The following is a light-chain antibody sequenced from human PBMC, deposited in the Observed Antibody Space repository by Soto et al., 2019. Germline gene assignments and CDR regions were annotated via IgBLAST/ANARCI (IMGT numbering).Light chain of an antibody. Sequence: QSALTQPASVSGSPGQSITISCTGTSSDVGGYNCVSWYQQHPGKAPKLMIYDVSNRPSGVSNRFSGSKSGNTASLTISGLQGEDEADYYCSSYTSSSTDVVFGGGTKLTVL. CDR2: DVS. J-gene: IGLJ2*01. CDR3: SSYTSSSTDVV. V-gene: IGLV2-14*01. CDR1: SSDVGGYNC.